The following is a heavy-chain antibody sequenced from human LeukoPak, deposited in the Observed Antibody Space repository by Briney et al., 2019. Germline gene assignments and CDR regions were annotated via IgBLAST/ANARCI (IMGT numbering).Heavy chain of an antibody. D-gene: IGHD3-22*01. CDR3: ARDTSGYRRGSFDY. Sequence: SETLSLTCTVSGGSINSYYWSWIRQPPGKGLEWLGYIYYSGSTNYNPSLKSRVTISLDTSNNQFSLKLSSVTAADTAVYYCARDTSGYRRGSFDYWGQGTLVTVSS. CDR1: GGSINSYY. V-gene: IGHV4-59*01. J-gene: IGHJ4*02. CDR2: IYYSGST.